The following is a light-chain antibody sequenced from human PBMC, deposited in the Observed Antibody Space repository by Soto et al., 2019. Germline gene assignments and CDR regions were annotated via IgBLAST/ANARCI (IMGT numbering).Light chain of an antibody. Sequence: QSVLAQPASVSGSPGQSITISCTGTSSDIGGYKYVSWYQQHPGKAPKLIIFEVSNRPSGVSDRFSGSNSGNTASLTISGPQAEDEADYYCTSYSRYSVLVFGGGTKSPS. J-gene: IGLJ3*02. CDR1: SSDIGGYKY. CDR2: EVS. V-gene: IGLV2-14*01. CDR3: TSYSRYSVLV.